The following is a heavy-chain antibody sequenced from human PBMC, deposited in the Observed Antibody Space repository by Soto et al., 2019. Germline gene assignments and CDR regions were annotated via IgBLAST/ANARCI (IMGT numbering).Heavy chain of an antibody. Sequence: SVKVSCKASGGTFSSYAISWVRQAPGQGLEWMGGIIPIFGTANYAQKFQGRVTITADESTSTAYMELSSLRSEDTAVYYCARDLQDTIFGVVTENYYYYYGMDVWGQGTTVTVSS. CDR2: IIPIFGTA. CDR1: GGTFSSYA. D-gene: IGHD3-3*01. J-gene: IGHJ6*02. CDR3: ARDLQDTIFGVVTENYYYYYGMDV. V-gene: IGHV1-69*13.